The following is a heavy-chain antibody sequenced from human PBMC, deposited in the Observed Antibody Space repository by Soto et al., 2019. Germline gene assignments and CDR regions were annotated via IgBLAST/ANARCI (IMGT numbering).Heavy chain of an antibody. CDR2: INHSGST. CDR3: ARGGVKTEGGYNWFDP. CDR1: GGSINSSSYY. V-gene: IGHV4-39*07. J-gene: IGHJ5*02. D-gene: IGHD1-26*01. Sequence: TSETLSVTCTVSGGSINSSSYYWSWLRQPPGKGLEWIGEINHSGSTNYNPSLKSRVTISVDTSKNQFSLKLSSVTAADTAVYYCARGGVKTEGGYNWFDPWGQGTLVTVSS.